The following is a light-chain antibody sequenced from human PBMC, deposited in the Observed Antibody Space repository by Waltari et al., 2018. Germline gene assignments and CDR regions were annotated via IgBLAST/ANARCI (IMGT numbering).Light chain of an antibody. CDR1: TLGDKY. V-gene: IGLV3-1*01. Sequence: SYELTQQPSVSVSPGQTASITCSGDTLGDKYVCWYQQKPGQSPLVVIYQDDKRPSGIPERVSGSNSGNTATLTISGTQAMDEADYYCQAWDSSTWVFGGGTKLTVL. CDR2: QDD. J-gene: IGLJ3*02. CDR3: QAWDSSTWV.